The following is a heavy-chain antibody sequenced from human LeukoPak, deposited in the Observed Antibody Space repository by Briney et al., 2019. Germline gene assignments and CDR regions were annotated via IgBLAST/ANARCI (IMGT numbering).Heavy chain of an antibody. V-gene: IGHV4-59*01. CDR2: IYYSGST. J-gene: IGHJ6*03. CDR3: ARASYGLYYYYYYMDV. Sequence: SETLSLTCTVSGDSISSYFWSWIRQPPGKGPEWIAYIYYSGSTNYNPSLKSRVTISVDTSKNQFSLKLSSVTAADTAVYYCARASYGLYYYYYYMDVWGKGTTVTVSS. CDR1: GDSISSYF. D-gene: IGHD3-16*01.